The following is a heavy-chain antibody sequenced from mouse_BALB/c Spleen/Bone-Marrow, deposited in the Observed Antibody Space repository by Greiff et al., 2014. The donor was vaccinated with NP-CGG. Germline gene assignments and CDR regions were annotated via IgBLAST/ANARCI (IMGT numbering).Heavy chain of an antibody. CDR2: ISNGGGST. V-gene: IGHV5-12-2*01. CDR3: ARQLGLRWAMDY. J-gene: IGHJ4*01. D-gene: IGHD3-1*01. CDR1: GFTFSSYT. Sequence: EVMLVESGGGLVQPGGSLKLSCAASGFTFSSYTVSWVRQTPEKRLEWVAYISNGGGSTYCPDTVKGRFTISRDNAKNTLYLQMSSLKSEDTAMYYCARQLGLRWAMDYWGQGTSVTVSS.